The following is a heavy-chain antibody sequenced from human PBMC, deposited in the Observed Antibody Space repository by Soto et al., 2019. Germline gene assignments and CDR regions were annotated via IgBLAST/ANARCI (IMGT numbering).Heavy chain of an antibody. CDR2: ISSSGSTI. CDR3: APYYYGSGSYKDDY. J-gene: IGHJ4*02. Sequence: GGSLRLSCAASGFTFSSYEMNWVRQAPGKGLEWVSYISSSGSTIYYADSVKGRFTISRDNAKNSLYLQMNSLRAEDTAVYYCAPYYYGSGSYKDDYWGQGTLVTVSS. D-gene: IGHD3-10*01. V-gene: IGHV3-48*03. CDR1: GFTFSSYE.